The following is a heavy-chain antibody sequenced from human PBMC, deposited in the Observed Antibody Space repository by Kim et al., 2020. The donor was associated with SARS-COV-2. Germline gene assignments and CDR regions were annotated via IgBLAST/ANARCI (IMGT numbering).Heavy chain of an antibody. V-gene: IGHV4-61*08. CDR1: GGSVSSGDYY. D-gene: IGHD3-10*01. J-gene: IGHJ3*02. Sequence: SETLSLTCTVSGGSVSSGDYYWSWIRQPPGKGLEWIGYVFYTGRTNYHPSLKSRVTISLDTSKNQFSLKLNSVTAADTAVYYCARGTEGFGGVRGIWGQG. CDR3: ARGTEGFGGVRGI. CDR2: VFYTGRT.